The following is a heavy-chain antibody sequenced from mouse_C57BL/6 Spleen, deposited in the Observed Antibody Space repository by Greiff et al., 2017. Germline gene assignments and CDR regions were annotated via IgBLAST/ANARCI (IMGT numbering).Heavy chain of an antibody. CDR3: ARGDLIYYGYYYAMDY. CDR1: GYTFTSYW. V-gene: IGHV1-52*01. Sequence: VQLQQSGAELVRPGSSVKLSCKASGYTFTSYWMHWVKQRPIQGLEWIGNIDPSDSETHYNQKFKDKATLTVDKSSSTAYMQLSSLTSEDSAVYYCARGDLIYYGYYYAMDYWGQGTSVTVSS. J-gene: IGHJ4*01. CDR2: IDPSDSET. D-gene: IGHD2-1*01.